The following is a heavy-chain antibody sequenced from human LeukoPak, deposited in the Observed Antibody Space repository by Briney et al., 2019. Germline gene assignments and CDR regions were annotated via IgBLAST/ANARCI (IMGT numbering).Heavy chain of an antibody. Sequence: PGGSLRLSCAASGFTFSNYAMSWVRQAPGKGLERVSAISGSGGSTYYADSVKGRFTISGDNSKDTLYLHLNSLRADDTAVYYCAKDRGVAVAATEDYFDHWGQGALVTVSS. CDR1: GFTFSNYA. V-gene: IGHV3-23*01. D-gene: IGHD6-19*01. CDR3: AKDRGVAVAATEDYFDH. J-gene: IGHJ4*02. CDR2: ISGSGGST.